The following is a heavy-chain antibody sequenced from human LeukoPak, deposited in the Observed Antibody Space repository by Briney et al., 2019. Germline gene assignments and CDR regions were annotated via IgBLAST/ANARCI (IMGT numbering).Heavy chain of an antibody. J-gene: IGHJ4*02. V-gene: IGHV1-18*01. CDR1: GYTFSNFG. CDR3: ARDGTSTDDY. D-gene: IGHD2-2*01. Sequence: ASVRVSCTASGYTFSNFGINWVRQAPGQGLEWMGWISGNNDNPNYGQKFQGRFTVTTDSSTNTAYMELRNLRLDDTAVYYCARDGTSTDDYWGQGTLVTVSS. CDR2: ISGNNDNP.